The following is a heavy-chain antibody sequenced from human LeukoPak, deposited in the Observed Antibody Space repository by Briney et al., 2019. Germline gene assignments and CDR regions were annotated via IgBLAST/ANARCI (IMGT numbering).Heavy chain of an antibody. CDR1: GGTFSSYA. CDR3: ATHRYSGYGGPLDY. CDR2: IIPIFGTA. V-gene: IGHV1-69*13. Sequence: ASVKVSCKASGGTFSSYAISWVRQAPGQGLKWMGGIIPIFGTANYAQKFQGRVTITADESTSTAYMELSSLRSEDTAVYYCATHRYSGYGGPLDYWGQGTLVTVSS. J-gene: IGHJ4*02. D-gene: IGHD5-12*01.